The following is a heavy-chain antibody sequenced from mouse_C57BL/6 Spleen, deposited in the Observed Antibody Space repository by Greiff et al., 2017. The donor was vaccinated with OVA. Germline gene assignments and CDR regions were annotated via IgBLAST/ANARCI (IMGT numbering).Heavy chain of an antibody. CDR2: IHPNSGST. V-gene: IGHV1-64*01. CDR3: KREYYRRYCDY. CDR1: GYTFTSYW. J-gene: IGHJ2*01. Sequence: QVQLQQPGAELVKPGASVKLSCKASGYTFTSYWMHWVKQRPGQGLEWIGMIHPNSGSTNYNEKFKSKATLTVDKSSSTAYMQLSSLTSEDSAVYYCKREYYRRYCDYGGKGPTLTLPS. D-gene: IGHD2-14*01.